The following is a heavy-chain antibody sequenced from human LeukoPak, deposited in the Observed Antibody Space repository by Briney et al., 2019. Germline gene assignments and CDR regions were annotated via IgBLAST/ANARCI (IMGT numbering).Heavy chain of an antibody. CDR2: INHSGST. Sequence: SETLSLTCAVYGGSFTGYDLSWIRQPPGKGLEWIGEINHSGSTNYNPSLKSRVTISVDTSKNQFSLKLSSVTAADTAVYYCARGLSPVRGIPGLYYFVYSGPRTLVTVSS. V-gene: IGHV4-34*01. J-gene: IGHJ4*02. D-gene: IGHD3-10*01. CDR3: ARGLSPVRGIPGLYYFVY. CDR1: GGSFTGYD.